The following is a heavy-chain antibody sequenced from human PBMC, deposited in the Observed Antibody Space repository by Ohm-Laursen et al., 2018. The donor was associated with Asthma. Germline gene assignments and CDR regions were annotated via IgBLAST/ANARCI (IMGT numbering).Heavy chain of an antibody. J-gene: IGHJ4*02. Sequence: SLRLSCSASGFNFNSSAMHWVRQAPGKGLEWVAVMSYDGTNKYHAASVQGRFTISRGNSKSTLFLQMSSLRPEDTAVYYCARGLGGIHRWLSYQIDKWGLGTQVTVSS. CDR1: GFNFNSSA. CDR2: MSYDGTNK. D-gene: IGHD5-18*01. CDR3: ARGLGGIHRWLSYQIDK. V-gene: IGHV3-30-3*01.